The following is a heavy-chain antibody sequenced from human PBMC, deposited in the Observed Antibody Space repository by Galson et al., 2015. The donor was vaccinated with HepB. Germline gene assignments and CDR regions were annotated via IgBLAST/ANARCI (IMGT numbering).Heavy chain of an antibody. CDR1: GFTFSSYS. V-gene: IGHV3-48*01. D-gene: IGHD1-26*01. CDR3: ARALHGATTGSTFDC. Sequence: SLRLSCAASGFTFSSYSMNWVRQAPGKGLEWVSYISSSSSTIYYADSVKGRFTISRDNAKNSLYLQMNSLRAEDTAVYYCARALHGATTGSTFDCWGQGTLVTVSS. CDR2: ISSSSSTI. J-gene: IGHJ4*02.